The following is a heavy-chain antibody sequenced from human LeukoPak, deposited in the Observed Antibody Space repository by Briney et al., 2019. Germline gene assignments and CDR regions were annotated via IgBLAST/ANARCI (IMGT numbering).Heavy chain of an antibody. CDR2: IVGGGGTT. V-gene: IGHV3-23*01. CDR1: GSTFTNYA. Sequence: PGGSLRLSCAASGSTFTNYAMSWVRQAPGKGLEWVSAIVGGGGTTFYADSVKGRFTISRDNAKNTVYLQMNSLRGEDTAVYYCAKARLSTGWAYNDYWGQGTLVTVSS. J-gene: IGHJ4*02. D-gene: IGHD6-19*01. CDR3: AKARLSTGWAYNDY.